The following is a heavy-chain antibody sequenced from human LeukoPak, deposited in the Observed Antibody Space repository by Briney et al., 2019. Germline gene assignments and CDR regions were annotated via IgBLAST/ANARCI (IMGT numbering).Heavy chain of an antibody. CDR1: GFTFSSYW. CDR3: ARDPDQYQSDI. CDR2: ISYDGSNK. V-gene: IGHV3-30-3*01. D-gene: IGHD2-2*01. Sequence: GGSLRLSCAASGFTFSSYWMHWVRQAPGKGLEWVAVISYDGSNKYYADSVKGRFTISRDNSKNTLYLQMNSLRAEDTAVYYCARDPDQYQSDIWGQGQWSPSLQ. J-gene: IGHJ3*02.